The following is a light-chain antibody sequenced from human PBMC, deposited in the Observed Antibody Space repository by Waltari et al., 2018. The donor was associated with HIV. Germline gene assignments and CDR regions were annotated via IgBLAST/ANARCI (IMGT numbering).Light chain of an antibody. Sequence: QSVLTQPPSVSAAPGQTVTIPCPGSSSTLGNNYVSWYQQVTGAAPKLVLYDKNERPSGIRDRFSGSKSGTSATLDITGLQPGDEADYYCGTWDSGKNVWVFGGGTKLTVL. CDR3: GTWDSGKNVWV. V-gene: IGLV1-51*01. J-gene: IGLJ3*02. CDR2: DKN. CDR1: SSTLGNNY.